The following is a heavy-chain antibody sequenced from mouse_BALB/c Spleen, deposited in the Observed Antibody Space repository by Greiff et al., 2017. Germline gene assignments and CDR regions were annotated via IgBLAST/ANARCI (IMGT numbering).Heavy chain of an antibody. CDR1: GFTFTDYY. CDR2: IRNKANGYTT. J-gene: IGHJ3*01. CDR3: ARDFAY. Sequence: EVQLKESGGGLVQPGGSLRLSCATSGFTFTDYYMSWVRQPPGKALEWLGFIRNKANGYTTEYSASVKGRFTISRDNSQSILYLQMNTLRAEDSATYYCARDFAYWGQGTLVTVSA. V-gene: IGHV7-3*02.